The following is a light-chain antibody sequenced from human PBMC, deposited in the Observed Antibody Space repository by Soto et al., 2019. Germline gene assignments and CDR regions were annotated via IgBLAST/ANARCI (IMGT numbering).Light chain of an antibody. Sequence: QSVLTQPPSASGTPGQRVTISCSGSSSNIGSNTVNWYQQLPGTAPKLLIYSNNQRPSGVPVRFSGSKSGTSASLAISGLQSEDEADYYCAAWDDSLKEVFGGGTQLTVL. J-gene: IGLJ3*02. CDR1: SSNIGSNT. CDR2: SNN. CDR3: AAWDDSLKEV. V-gene: IGLV1-44*01.